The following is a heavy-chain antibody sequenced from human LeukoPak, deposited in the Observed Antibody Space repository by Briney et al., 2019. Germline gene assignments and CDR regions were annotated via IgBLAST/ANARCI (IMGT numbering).Heavy chain of an antibody. CDR1: GGSIINNHYY. D-gene: IGHD4-17*01. V-gene: IGHV3-11*04. J-gene: IGHJ4*02. CDR3: ARDSVGDLLDY. Sequence: LTCTASGGSIINNHYYWGWIRQPPGKGLEWVSHIDSSGITIYYGDSVKGRFTISRDNAKNSIYLQMDSLRVEDTAIYYCARDSVGDLLDYWGQGTPVTVSS. CDR2: IDSSGITI.